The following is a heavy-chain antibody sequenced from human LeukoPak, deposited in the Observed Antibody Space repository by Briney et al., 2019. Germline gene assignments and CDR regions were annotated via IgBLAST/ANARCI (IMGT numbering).Heavy chain of an antibody. Sequence: GGSLTLSCAASGFTFSSYGMHWVRQAPGKGLEWVAVISYDGSNKYYADSVKGRFTISRDNSKNTLYLQMNSLRAEDTAVYYCAKDRGYSASYYHFDYWGQGTLVTVSS. CDR1: GFTFSSYG. V-gene: IGHV3-30*18. CDR3: AKDRGYSASYYHFDY. CDR2: ISYDGSNK. J-gene: IGHJ4*02. D-gene: IGHD1-26*01.